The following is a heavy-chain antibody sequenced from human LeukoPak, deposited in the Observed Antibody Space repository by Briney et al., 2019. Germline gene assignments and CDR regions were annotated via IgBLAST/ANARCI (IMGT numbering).Heavy chain of an antibody. V-gene: IGHV1-46*01. D-gene: IGHD2-21*01. CDR1: GYTFTSYY. CDR3: ARAFCDGDCYKRLGWYFQH. Sequence: GASVKVSCKASGYTFTSYYMHWVRQAPGQGLEWMGIINPSGGSTSYAQKFQGRVTMTRDTSTSTVYMELSSLRSEDTAVYYCARAFCDGDCYKRLGWYFQHWGQGTLVTVSS. J-gene: IGHJ1*01. CDR2: INPSGGST.